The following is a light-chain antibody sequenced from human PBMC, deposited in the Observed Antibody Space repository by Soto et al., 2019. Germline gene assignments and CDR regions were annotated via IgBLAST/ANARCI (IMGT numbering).Light chain of an antibody. CDR2: GAS. Sequence: EIVMTQSPATLSVSPGERATLSCRASQSVSNNLAWYQKKPGQAPRLLIYGASTRATGIPARFSGSGSGTEFTLTISGLQSEDFAFYYCQQYNNWWTFGKGTRVDIK. J-gene: IGKJ1*01. V-gene: IGKV3-15*01. CDR1: QSVSNN. CDR3: QQYNNWWT.